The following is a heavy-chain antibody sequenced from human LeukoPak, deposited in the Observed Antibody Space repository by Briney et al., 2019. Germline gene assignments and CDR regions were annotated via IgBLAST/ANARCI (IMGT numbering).Heavy chain of an antibody. CDR1: GYTFTGYY. CDR2: INPNSGGR. Sequence: GASVKVSCKASGYTFTGYYMHWVRQAPGQGFEWMGWINPNSGGRNYAQKFQGWVTMTRDTSISTAYMELSRLRSDDTAVYYCARDRAYCGGDCYSPTYYYYGMDVWGQGTTVTVSS. V-gene: IGHV1-2*04. D-gene: IGHD2-21*02. CDR3: ARDRAYCGGDCYSPTYYYYGMDV. J-gene: IGHJ6*02.